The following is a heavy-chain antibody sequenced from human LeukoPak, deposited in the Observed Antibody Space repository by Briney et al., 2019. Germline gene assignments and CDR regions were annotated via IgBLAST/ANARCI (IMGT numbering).Heavy chain of an antibody. CDR3: AKAPAPYYYYYGMDV. CDR1: GFTFSSYV. Sequence: GGSLRLSCAASGFTFSSYVMTWVRQAPGKGLEWVSSISDNGVTRYYADSVKGRFTISRDNSDNTVYLQMNSLRAEDTAIYYCAKAPAPYYYYYGMDVWGQGTAVTVSS. J-gene: IGHJ6*02. V-gene: IGHV3-23*01. CDR2: ISDNGVTR.